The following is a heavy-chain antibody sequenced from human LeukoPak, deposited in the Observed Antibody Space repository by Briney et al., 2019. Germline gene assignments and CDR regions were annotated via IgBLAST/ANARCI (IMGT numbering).Heavy chain of an antibody. J-gene: IGHJ4*02. D-gene: IGHD3-10*01. V-gene: IGHV1-2*02. CDR1: GYTFTGYY. CDR3: AKDILAYGSAPDY. Sequence: ASVKVSCKASGYTFTGYYMHWVRQAPGQGLEWMGWINHNSGGTNYEQKFQGRVTMTRDTSISTAYMELSRLRSDDTALYYCAKDILAYGSAPDYWGQGTLVTVSS. CDR2: INHNSGGT.